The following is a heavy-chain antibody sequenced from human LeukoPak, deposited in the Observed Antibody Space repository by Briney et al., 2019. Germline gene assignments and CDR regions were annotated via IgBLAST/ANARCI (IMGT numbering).Heavy chain of an antibody. CDR1: GGTFSSYA. CDR2: IIPIFGIA. J-gene: IGHJ6*02. D-gene: IGHD3-10*01. Sequence: SVKVSCKASGGTFSSYAISWVRQAPGQGLEWMGRIIPIFGIANYAQKFQGRVTITADKSTSSAYMELSSLRSEDTAVYYCARPSFGNYGMDVWGQGTTVTVSS. CDR3: ARPSFGNYGMDV. V-gene: IGHV1-69*04.